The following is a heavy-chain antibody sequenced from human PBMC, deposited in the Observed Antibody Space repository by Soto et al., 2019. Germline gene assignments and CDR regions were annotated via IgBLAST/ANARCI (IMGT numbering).Heavy chain of an antibody. D-gene: IGHD3-10*01. CDR2: ISAYNGNT. V-gene: IGHV1-18*01. CDR1: GYTFTSYG. CDR3: ARFSYQRVRGVIVWFEP. Sequence: ASVKVSCKASGYTFTSYGISWVRQAPGQGLEWMGWISAYNGNTNYAQKLQGRVTMTTDTSTSTAYMELRSLRSDDTAVYYCARFSYQRVRGVIVWFEPWGQGTLVTVSS. J-gene: IGHJ5*02.